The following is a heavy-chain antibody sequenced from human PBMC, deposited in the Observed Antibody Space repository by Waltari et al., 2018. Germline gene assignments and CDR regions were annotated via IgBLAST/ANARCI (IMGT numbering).Heavy chain of an antibody. V-gene: IGHV1-8*03. CDR1: GYTFTSYD. CDR3: ARGGSQLVNYYFDY. J-gene: IGHJ4*02. Sequence: QVQLVQSGAEVKKPGASVKVSCKASGYTFTSYDINWVRQATGQGLEWMGWMNPNSGNTGYAQKVQGRVTITRNTSRSTAYMELSSLRSEDTAVYYCARGGSQLVNYYFDYWGQGTLVTVSS. CDR2: MNPNSGNT. D-gene: IGHD6-6*01.